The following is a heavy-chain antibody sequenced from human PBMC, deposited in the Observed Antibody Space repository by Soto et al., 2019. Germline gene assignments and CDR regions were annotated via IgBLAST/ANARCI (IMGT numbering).Heavy chain of an antibody. CDR3: AREEKQLSRYGGDFDY. D-gene: IGHD3-16*01. Sequence: QVQLQESGPGLVKPSETLSLTCSVSDGSVNTGNYYWSWIQQPPGKGLEWIGHIYYIGTTNYNPSLKSRVTISVDTSKNQFSLNVTSVTAADTAVYFCAREEKQLSRYGGDFDYWGQGILVTVSS. V-gene: IGHV4-61*01. CDR1: DGSVNTGNYY. J-gene: IGHJ4*02. CDR2: IYYIGTT.